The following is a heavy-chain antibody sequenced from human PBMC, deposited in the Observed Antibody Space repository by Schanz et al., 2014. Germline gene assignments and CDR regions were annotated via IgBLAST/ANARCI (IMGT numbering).Heavy chain of an antibody. V-gene: IGHV3-23*01. CDR3: ARGDPVAGLDY. CDR1: GFTFSNHA. Sequence: EVQLLESGGGLVQPGGSLRLSCAASGFTFSNHALIWVRQAPGKGLEWVSGIGGSGDSTHYADSVKGRFIISRDNSKNTLYLQMKSLRVEDTGMYYCARGDPVAGLDYWGRGTLVTVSS. CDR2: IGGSGDST. J-gene: IGHJ4*02.